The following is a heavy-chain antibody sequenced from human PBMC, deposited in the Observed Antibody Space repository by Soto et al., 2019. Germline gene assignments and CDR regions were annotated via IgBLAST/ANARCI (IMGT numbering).Heavy chain of an antibody. CDR3: ARDGDYVAFWFDP. CDR2: ISAYNGNT. CDR1: GYTFTSYG. D-gene: IGHD4-17*01. Sequence: QVQLVQSGAEVKKPGASVKVSCKASGYTFTSYGISWVRQAPGQGLEWMGWISAYNGNTNYAQKLQGRVTMTTDTSKSTAYLELRSLRSADTAVYYGARDGDYVAFWFDPWGQGTLVTVSS. J-gene: IGHJ5*02. V-gene: IGHV1-18*01.